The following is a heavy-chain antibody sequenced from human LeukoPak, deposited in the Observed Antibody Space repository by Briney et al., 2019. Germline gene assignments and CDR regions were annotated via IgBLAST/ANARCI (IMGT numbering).Heavy chain of an antibody. CDR3: AKELGITGYYYYYMDA. J-gene: IGHJ6*03. CDR1: GFTFSSYG. V-gene: IGHV3-30*02. Sequence: GGSLRLSCAASGFTFSSYGMHWVRQAPGKGLEWVAFIRYDGSNKYYADSVKGRFTISRDNSKNTLYLQMNSLRAEDTAVYYCAKELGITGYYYYYMDAWGKGTTVTISS. CDR2: IRYDGSNK. D-gene: IGHD3-16*01.